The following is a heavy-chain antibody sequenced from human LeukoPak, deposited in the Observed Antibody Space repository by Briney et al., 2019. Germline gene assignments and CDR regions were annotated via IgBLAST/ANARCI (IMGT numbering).Heavy chain of an antibody. D-gene: IGHD5-18*01. Sequence: ASVKVSCKVSGYTLTELSMHWVRQAPGKGLEWMGGFDPEDGETIYAQKFQGRVTMTEDTSTDTAYMELSNLRSEDTAVYYCAITPGYSYGDEFDYWGQGTLVTVSS. V-gene: IGHV1-24*01. CDR2: FDPEDGET. J-gene: IGHJ4*02. CDR3: AITPGYSYGDEFDY. CDR1: GYTLTELS.